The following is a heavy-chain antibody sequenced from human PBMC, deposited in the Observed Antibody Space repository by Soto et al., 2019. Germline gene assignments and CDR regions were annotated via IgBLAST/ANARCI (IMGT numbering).Heavy chain of an antibody. V-gene: IGHV3-53*01. CDR1: GFTVSSNY. J-gene: IGHJ6*02. CDR2: IYSGGST. D-gene: IGHD2-2*01. Sequence: PGGSLRLSCAASGFTVSSNYMSWVRQAPGKGLEWVSVIYSGGSTYYADSVKGRFTISRDNSKNTLYLQMNSLRAEDTAVYYCARDLSPNAPPAGARYYYYGMDVWGQGTTVTVSS. CDR3: ARDLSPNAPPAGARYYYYGMDV.